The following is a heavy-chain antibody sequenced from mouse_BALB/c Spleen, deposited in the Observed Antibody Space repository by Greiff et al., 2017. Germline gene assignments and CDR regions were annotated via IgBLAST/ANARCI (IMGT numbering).Heavy chain of an antibody. D-gene: IGHD1-1*01. J-gene: IGHJ2*01. CDR2: ISYSGST. CDR3: ARYHYYGSSFDY. CDR1: GDSITSGY. Sequence: DVKLVESGPSLVKPSQTLSLTCSVTGDSITSGYWNWIRKFPGNKLEYMGYISYSGSTYYNPSLKSRISITRDTSKNQYYLQLNSVTTEDTATYYCARYHYYGSSFDYWGQGTTLTVSS. V-gene: IGHV3-8*02.